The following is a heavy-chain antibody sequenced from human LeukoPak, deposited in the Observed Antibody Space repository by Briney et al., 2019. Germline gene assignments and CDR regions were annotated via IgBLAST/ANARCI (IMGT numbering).Heavy chain of an antibody. J-gene: IGHJ4*02. CDR1: GYNFISYG. Sequence: ASVKVSCKASGYNFISYGITWVRQAPGQGLEWMGWISAFNGNRNYAQKFQGRVTMTRDTSTSTVYMELSSLRSEDTAVYYCARDRCSSTTCYLDYWGQGTLVTVSS. CDR3: ARDRCSSTTCYLDY. CDR2: ISAFNGNR. D-gene: IGHD2-2*01. V-gene: IGHV1-18*01.